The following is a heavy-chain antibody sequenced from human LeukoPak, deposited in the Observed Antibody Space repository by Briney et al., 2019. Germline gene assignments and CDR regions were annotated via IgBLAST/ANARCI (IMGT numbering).Heavy chain of an antibody. CDR2: ISSSSSTI. J-gene: IGHJ3*02. D-gene: IGHD3-16*01. CDR1: GFTFSSYS. CDR3: AREGYDYVWGSALHDAFDI. Sequence: PGGSLRLSCAASGFTFSSYSMNWVRQAPGKGLEWVSYISSSSSTIYYADSVKGRFTISRDNAKNSLYLQMNSLRAEDTAVYYCAREGYDYVWGSALHDAFDIWGQGTMVTVSS. V-gene: IGHV3-48*01.